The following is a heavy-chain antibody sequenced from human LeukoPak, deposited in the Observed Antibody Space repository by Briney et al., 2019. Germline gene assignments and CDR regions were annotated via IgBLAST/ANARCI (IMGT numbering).Heavy chain of an antibody. J-gene: IGHJ4*02. CDR3: ARGGIAAGGRPPFDW. CDR2: IYRSGDT. V-gene: IGHV4-34*01. Sequence: SETLSLTCTVYGGSFSGFYWTWIRQSPGKGLEWIGEIYRSGDTVYNPSLKSRVAISMDMSKNQFSLRLNSVTAADTAAYYCARGGIAAGGRPPFDWWGQGTLVTVSS. CDR1: GGSFSGFY. D-gene: IGHD6-13*01.